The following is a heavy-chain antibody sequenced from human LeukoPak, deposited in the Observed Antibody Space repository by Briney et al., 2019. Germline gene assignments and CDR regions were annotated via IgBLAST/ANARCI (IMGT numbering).Heavy chain of an antibody. CDR2: IYYSGST. J-gene: IGHJ3*02. D-gene: IGHD2-2*01. CDR1: GGSISSGSYY. V-gene: IGHV4-39*01. Sequence: SETLSLTCTVSGGSISSGSYYWGWIRQPPGKGLEWIGSIYYSGSTYYNPSLKSRVTISVDTSKNQFSLKLSSVTAADTAVYYCARHGIVVVPAATSEAFDIWGQGTMVTVSS. CDR3: ARHGIVVVPAATSEAFDI.